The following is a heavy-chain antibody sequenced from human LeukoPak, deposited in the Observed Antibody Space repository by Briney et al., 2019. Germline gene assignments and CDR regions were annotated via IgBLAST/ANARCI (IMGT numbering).Heavy chain of an antibody. CDR3: AREAPIVGATKYFDL. CDR1: GYTFTSYY. CDR2: INPSGGST. J-gene: IGHJ2*01. V-gene: IGHV1-46*01. Sequence: ASVKVSCKASGYTFTSYYMHWVRQAPGQGLEWMGIINPSGGSTSYAQKFQGRVTMTRDTSTSTVYMELSSLRSEDTAVYYCAREAPIVGATKYFDLWGRGTLVTVSS. D-gene: IGHD1-26*01.